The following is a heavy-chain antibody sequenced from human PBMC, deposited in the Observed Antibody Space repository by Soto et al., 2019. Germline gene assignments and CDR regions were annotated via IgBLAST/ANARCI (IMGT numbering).Heavy chain of an antibody. CDR1: GGSISSYY. CDR2: IYYSGST. J-gene: IGHJ4*02. CDR3: ARGGEGYDFWSGYYIPFDY. V-gene: IGHV4-59*01. Sequence: SETLSLTCTVSGGSISSYYWSWIRQPPGKGLEWIGYIYYSGSTNYNPSLKSRVTISVDTSKNQFSLKLSSVTAADTAVYYCARGGEGYDFWSGYYIPFDYWGQGTLVTVS. D-gene: IGHD3-3*01.